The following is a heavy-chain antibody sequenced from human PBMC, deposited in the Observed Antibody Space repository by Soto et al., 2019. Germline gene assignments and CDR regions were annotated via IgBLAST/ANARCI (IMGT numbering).Heavy chain of an antibody. CDR3: ARDHPHSYGVYYFDY. J-gene: IGHJ4*02. V-gene: IGHV4-59*01. CDR1: GGSFSGYY. Sequence: SETLSLTCAVYGGSFSGYYWSWIRQPPGKGLEWIGYIYYSGSTNYNPSLKSRVTISIDTSKNQVSLKVNSVTAADTAVYYCARDHPHSYGVYYFDYWGQGTSVTVSS. D-gene: IGHD5-18*01. CDR2: IYYSGST.